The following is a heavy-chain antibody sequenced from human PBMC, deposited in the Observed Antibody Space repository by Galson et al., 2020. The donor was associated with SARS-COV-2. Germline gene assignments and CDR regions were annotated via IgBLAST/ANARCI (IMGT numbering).Heavy chain of an antibody. D-gene: IGHD2-15*01. CDR3: ASINPAGYYFDY. J-gene: IGHJ4*02. V-gene: IGHV4-31*01. CDR1: RGSTSSGGHY. Sequence: SQSPSRTCTLTRGSTSSGGHYWSWIRQHPGDGMEWLGYIYSSGSHYYNPSLKSLVTISVDTAKNQFSLKLSSVTAADTAVYYCASINPAGYYFDYWGQGTLVTVSS. CDR2: IYSSGSH.